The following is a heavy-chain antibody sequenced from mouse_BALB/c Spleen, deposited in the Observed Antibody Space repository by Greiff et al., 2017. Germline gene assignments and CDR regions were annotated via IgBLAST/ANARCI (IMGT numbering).Heavy chain of an antibody. V-gene: IGHV5-12-2*01. CDR1: GFTFSSYT. CDR3: ASLSQLGLRFAY. CDR2: ISNGGGST. D-gene: IGHD3-1*01. J-gene: IGHJ3*01. Sequence: EVQLQESGGGLVQPGGSLKLSCAASGFTFSSYTMSWVRQTPEKRLEWVAYISNGGGSTYYPDTVKGRFTISRDNAKNTLYLQMSSLKSEDTAMYYCASLSQLGLRFAYWGQGTLVTVSA.